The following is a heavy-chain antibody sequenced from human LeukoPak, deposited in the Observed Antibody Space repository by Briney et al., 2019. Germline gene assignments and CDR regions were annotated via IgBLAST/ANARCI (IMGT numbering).Heavy chain of an antibody. D-gene: IGHD3-9*01. Sequence: GASVKVSCKASGYTFTTYGISWVRQAPGQGLEWMGWISAYNGNTNYAQKFQGRVTMTTDTSTSTAYMELRSLRSDDTAVYYCARDGVFYLTYDIGSKLENWFDPWGQGTLVTVSS. CDR3: ARDGVFYLTYDIGSKLENWFDP. CDR1: GYTFTTYG. CDR2: ISAYNGNT. V-gene: IGHV1-18*01. J-gene: IGHJ5*02.